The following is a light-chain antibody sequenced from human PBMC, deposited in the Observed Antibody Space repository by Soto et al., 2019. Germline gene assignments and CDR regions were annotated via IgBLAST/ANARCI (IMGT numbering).Light chain of an antibody. CDR2: DAS. V-gene: IGKV1-5*01. CDR3: QQYKTYPWT. Sequence: DIQMTQSPSTLSASVGDRVTITCRASQSINSWLAWYHQKPGKAPKLLMYDASSLESGVPSRFSGSGSGTEFTLTISSLQPDDFATYYCQQYKTYPWTFGQGTKVEIK. CDR1: QSINSW. J-gene: IGKJ1*01.